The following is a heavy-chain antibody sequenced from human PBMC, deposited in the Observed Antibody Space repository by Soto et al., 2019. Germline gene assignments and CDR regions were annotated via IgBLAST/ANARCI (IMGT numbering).Heavy chain of an antibody. V-gene: IGHV4-39*01. J-gene: IGHJ1*01. CDR2: IYYSGST. CDR3: ASPGIKWEIPGAAYFQH. D-gene: IGHD1-26*01. CDR1: GGSISSSSYY. Sequence: LSLTCTVSGGSISSSSYYWGWIRQPPGKGLEWIGSIYYSGSTYYKPSLKSRVTISVDTSKNQFSLKLSSVTAADTDVYYCASPGIKWEIPGAAYFQHWGQGNLVTVSS.